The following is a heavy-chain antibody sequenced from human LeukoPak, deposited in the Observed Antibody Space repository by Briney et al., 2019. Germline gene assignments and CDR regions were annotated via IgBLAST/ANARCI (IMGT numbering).Heavy chain of an antibody. J-gene: IGHJ4*02. V-gene: IGHV4-59*01. D-gene: IGHD4-23*01. CDR1: GGSSSSFQ. CDR3: ARTVVTPYFDY. CDR2: IYYSGSA. Sequence: SETLSLTCTGSGGSSSSFQWSWIRQPPGKGLEWIGYIYYSGSANYNPSLKRRVTISVDTSKNQFSLKLSSVTAADTAVYYCARTVVTPYFDYWGQGALVTASS.